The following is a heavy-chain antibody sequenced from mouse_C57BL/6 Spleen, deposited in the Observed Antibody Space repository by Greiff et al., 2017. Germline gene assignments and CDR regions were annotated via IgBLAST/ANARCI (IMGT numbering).Heavy chain of an antibody. CDR2: IYPGDGDT. V-gene: IGHV1-82*01. CDR1: GYAFSSSW. CDR3: ARRASQGSAY. Sequence: VKLQESGPELVKPGASVKISCKASGYAFSSSWMNWVKQRPGKGLEWIGRIYPGDGDTNYNGKFKGKATLTADKSSSTAYMQLSSLTSEDSAVYFCARRASQGSAYWGQGTLVTVSA. J-gene: IGHJ3*01. D-gene: IGHD3-2*02.